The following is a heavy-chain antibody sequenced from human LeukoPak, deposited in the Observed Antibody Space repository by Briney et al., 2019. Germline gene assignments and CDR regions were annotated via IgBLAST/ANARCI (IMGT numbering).Heavy chain of an antibody. CDR1: GGTFSNYA. CDR2: IIPIFGTA. J-gene: IGHJ4*02. Sequence: ASVKVSCTASGGTFSNYAISWVRQAPGQGLEWMGGIIPIFGTANYAQKFRGRVTITADKSTRTAYMELSSLRSEDTAVYYCAREIGPIQLHLWGSAFDYWGQGTLVTVSS. CDR3: AREIGPIQLHLWGSAFDY. V-gene: IGHV1-69*06. D-gene: IGHD5-18*01.